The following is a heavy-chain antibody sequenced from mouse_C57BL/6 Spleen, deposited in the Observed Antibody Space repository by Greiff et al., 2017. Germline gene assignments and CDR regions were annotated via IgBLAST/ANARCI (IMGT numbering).Heavy chain of an antibody. J-gene: IGHJ4*01. CDR1: GYSFTGYY. V-gene: IGHV1-42*01. D-gene: IGHD2-2*01. CDR2: INPSTGGT. Sequence: EVQLQQSGPELVKPGASVKISCKASGYSFTGYYMNWVKQSPEKSLEWIGEINPSTGGTTYNQKFKAKATLTVDKSSSTAYMQLKSLTSEDSAVYYCARRGYDGYYYAMDYWGQGTSVTVSS. CDR3: ARRGYDGYYYAMDY.